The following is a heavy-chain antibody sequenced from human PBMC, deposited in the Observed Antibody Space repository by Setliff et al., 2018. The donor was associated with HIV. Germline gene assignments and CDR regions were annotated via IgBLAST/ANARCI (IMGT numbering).Heavy chain of an antibody. J-gene: IGHJ4*02. Sequence: ETLSLTCTVSGGSISSYYWSWIRQPPGKGLEWIGYIYYSGSTNYNPSLKSRVTISVDTSKNQLSLKLNSVTAADTAMYFCAREIYGGNSRPFDYWGQGTLVTVSS. V-gene: IGHV4-59*01. D-gene: IGHD4-17*01. CDR1: GGSISSYY. CDR3: AREIYGGNSRPFDY. CDR2: IYYSGST.